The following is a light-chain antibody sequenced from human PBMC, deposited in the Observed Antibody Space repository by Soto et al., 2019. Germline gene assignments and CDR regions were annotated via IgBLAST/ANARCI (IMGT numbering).Light chain of an antibody. V-gene: IGLV3-21*02. J-gene: IGLJ2*01. CDR2: DDS. CDR1: NIARKS. Sequence: SSELTQPPSVSVAPGQTAKITCGGNNIARKSVHWYQQKPGQAPALAVYDDSVRPSGIPERFSGSNSGNTATLTISRVEAGDEADYYCQVWDSTSDHVVFGGGTKLTVL. CDR3: QVWDSTSDHVV.